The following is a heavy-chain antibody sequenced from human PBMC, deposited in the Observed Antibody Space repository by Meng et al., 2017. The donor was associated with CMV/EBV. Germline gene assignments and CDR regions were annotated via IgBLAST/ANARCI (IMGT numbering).Heavy chain of an antibody. V-gene: IGHV3-23*01. D-gene: IGHD3-3*01. CDR2: IGASGSST. CDR3: AKGIFGVVGAGYYYYYGMDV. CDR1: GFTFSSYD. Sequence: GESLKISCAASGFTFSSYDMNWVRQAPGKGLEWVSFIGASGSSTFYADSVKGRFTISRDNSKNTLYLQMNSLRAEDTAVYYCAKGIFGVVGAGYYYYYGMDVWGQGTTVTVSS. J-gene: IGHJ6*02.